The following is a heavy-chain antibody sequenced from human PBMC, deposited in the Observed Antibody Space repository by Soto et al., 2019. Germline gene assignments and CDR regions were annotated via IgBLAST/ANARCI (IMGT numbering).Heavy chain of an antibody. CDR3: AHGQVTVTRAFHN. V-gene: IGHV2-5*01. CDR1: GFSPSTTSTTEVG. CDR2: IFWNDDK. J-gene: IGHJ1*01. D-gene: IGHD4-17*01. Sequence: KESGPTLVKPTQTLTLTCTFSGFSPSTTSTTEVGVGWIRQPPGKALEWLALIFWNDDKRYSSTLKSRLTITKDTSKNQVVLTMTDVDPEDTATYFCAHGQVTVTRAFHNWGPGTLVTVSS.